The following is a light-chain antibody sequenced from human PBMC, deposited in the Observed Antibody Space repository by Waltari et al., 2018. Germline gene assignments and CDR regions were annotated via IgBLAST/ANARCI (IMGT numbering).Light chain of an antibody. CDR1: AGPITTTSY. V-gene: IGLV8-61*01. J-gene: IGLJ3*02. CDR2: KGN. CDR3: SLYMGSGIWV. Sequence: QTVVTQEQSLSVYPGGTVTLTCALSAGPITTTSYATWSQQTQGQAPRTLVYKGNSRSSWVPDRFSGSILGNKAALTITGAQADDDSDYYCSLYMGSGIWVFGGGTKLTVL.